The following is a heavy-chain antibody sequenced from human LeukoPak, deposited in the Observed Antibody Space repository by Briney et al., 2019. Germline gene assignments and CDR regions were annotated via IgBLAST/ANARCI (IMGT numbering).Heavy chain of an antibody. J-gene: IGHJ4*02. V-gene: IGHV4-59*01. Sequence: PSETLSLTCSVSGDSMSNYYWTWIRQPPGKALESIGYISDRGSTYYSPSLKCRATISADTSKNQISLKLTSVTAADTAVYYCARDVCSGGTCYLDYWGRGTLVSVSS. CDR1: GDSMSNYY. CDR3: ARDVCSGGTCYLDY. D-gene: IGHD2-15*01. CDR2: ISDRGST.